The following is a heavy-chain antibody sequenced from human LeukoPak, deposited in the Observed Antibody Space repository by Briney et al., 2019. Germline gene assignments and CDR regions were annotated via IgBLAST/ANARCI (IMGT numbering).Heavy chain of an antibody. Sequence: GGSLRLSCAASEFTFSDYYMSWIRQAPGKGLEWVSYISSSGSTIYYADSVKGRFTISRDNAKNSLYLQMNSPRAEDTAVYYCARASNTYYYGSGSSEYNWFDPWGQGTLVTVSS. D-gene: IGHD3-10*01. V-gene: IGHV3-11*01. CDR3: ARASNTYYYGSGSSEYNWFDP. CDR1: EFTFSDYY. J-gene: IGHJ5*02. CDR2: ISSSGSTI.